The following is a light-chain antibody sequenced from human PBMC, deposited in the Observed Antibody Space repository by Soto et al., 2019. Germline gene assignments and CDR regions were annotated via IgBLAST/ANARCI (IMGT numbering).Light chain of an antibody. V-gene: IGLV1-40*01. CDR1: SSNIGAGYD. CDR2: GNS. CDR3: QSYDSSQSGSVV. J-gene: IGLJ2*01. Sequence: QSLLTQPPSVSGAPGQRVTISCTGSSSNIGAGYDVHWYQQLPGTAPKLLICGNSNRPSGVPDRFSGSKSGTSASLAITGLQAEDEADYYCQSYDSSQSGSVVFGGGTKLAVI.